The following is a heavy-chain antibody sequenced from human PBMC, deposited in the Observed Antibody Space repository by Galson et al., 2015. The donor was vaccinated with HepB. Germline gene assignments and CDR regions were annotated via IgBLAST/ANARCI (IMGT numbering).Heavy chain of an antibody. CDR2: ISWNSGSI. CDR1: GFTFDNYA. J-gene: IGHJ3*02. Sequence: SLRLSCAASGFTFDNYAMYWVRQAPGKGLEWVSGISWNSGSIGYADSVKGRFTISRDNSKNMLYLQTDNLRAEDTAVYFCAREFCRPGNCYRGADAFDIWGQGTMVTVSS. V-gene: IGHV3-9*01. CDR3: AREFCRPGNCYRGADAFDI. D-gene: IGHD2-21*02.